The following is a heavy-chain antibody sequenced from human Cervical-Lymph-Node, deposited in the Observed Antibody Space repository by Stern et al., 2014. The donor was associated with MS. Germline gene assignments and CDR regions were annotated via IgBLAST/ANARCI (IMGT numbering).Heavy chain of an antibody. Sequence: QVQLVQSGAEVKKPGSSVRVSCKASGGTFSSYAISWVRQAPGQGLEWMGGIIPIFGTANYAQKFQGRVTITADDSTKTAYMEVSSLRSEDTAVYYCASSVGELTPEAVWGQGTTVTVFS. CDR2: IIPIFGTA. V-gene: IGHV1-69*01. CDR3: ASSVGELTPEAV. D-gene: IGHD3-10*01. J-gene: IGHJ6*02. CDR1: GGTFSSYA.